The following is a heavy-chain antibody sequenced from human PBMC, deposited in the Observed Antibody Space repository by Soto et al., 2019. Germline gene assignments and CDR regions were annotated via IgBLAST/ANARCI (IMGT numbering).Heavy chain of an antibody. V-gene: IGHV3-73*02. CDR1: GFTFSGSA. D-gene: IGHD2-15*01. J-gene: IGHJ4*02. CDR2: IRSKANSYAT. Sequence: EVQLVESVGGLVQPGGSLKLSCAASGFTFSGSAMHWVRQASGKGLEWVGRIRSKANSYATAYAASVKGRFTISRDDSKNTAYLQMNSLKTEDTAVYYCTRHRDYCSGGSCYTPDFDYWGQGTLVTVSS. CDR3: TRHRDYCSGGSCYTPDFDY.